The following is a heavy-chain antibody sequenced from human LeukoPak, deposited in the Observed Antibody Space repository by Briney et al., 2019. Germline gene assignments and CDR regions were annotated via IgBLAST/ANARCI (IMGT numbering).Heavy chain of an antibody. CDR3: ARRGGYKYGYNY. CDR1: GGSVSSEVYY. D-gene: IGHD5-18*01. J-gene: IGHJ4*02. V-gene: IGHV4-61*08. CDR2: IYNSGST. Sequence: SETLSLTCTVSGGSVSSEVYYWSWIRQPPGKGLEWIGYIYNSGSTNYNPSLKSRFTISVDTSKNQFSLKLSSVTAADTAVYYCARRGGYKYGYNYWGQGILVTVSS.